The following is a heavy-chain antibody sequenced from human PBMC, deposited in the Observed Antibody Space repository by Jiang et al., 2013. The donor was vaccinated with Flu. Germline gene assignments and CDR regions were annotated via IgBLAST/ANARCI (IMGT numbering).Heavy chain of an antibody. J-gene: IGHJ6*02. CDR3: ASRVLTLAGWVREEYYYYGMDV. CDR1: GGTFSSYA. D-gene: IGHD3-10*01. CDR2: IIPIFGTA. Sequence: SGAEVKKPGSSVKVSCKASGGTFSSYAISWVRQAPGQGLEWMGGIIPIFGTANYAQKFQGRVTITADKSTSTAYMELSSLRSEDTAVYYCASRVLTLAGWVREEYYYYGMDVWGQGTTVTVSS. V-gene: IGHV1-69*06.